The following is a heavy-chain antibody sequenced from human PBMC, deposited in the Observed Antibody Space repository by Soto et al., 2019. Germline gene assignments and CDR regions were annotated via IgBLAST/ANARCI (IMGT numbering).Heavy chain of an antibody. CDR1: GFTFSNSW. D-gene: IGHD2-2*01. J-gene: IGHJ4*02. CDR3: VKVLARGVGVPRFYFDS. CDR2: INADGTST. V-gene: IGHV3-74*01. Sequence: GGSLRLSCAASGFTFSNSWMHWVRQVSGKGLEWVSRINADGTSTSYADSVKGRFTISRDNAKNTLYLHVNSLRAEDTAVYYCVKVLARGVGVPRFYFDSWGQGALVTVSS.